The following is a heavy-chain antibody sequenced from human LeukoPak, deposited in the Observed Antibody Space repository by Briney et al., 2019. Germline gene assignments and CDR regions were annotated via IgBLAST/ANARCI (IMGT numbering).Heavy chain of an antibody. D-gene: IGHD3-10*01. CDR1: GGSISSSSYY. CDR2: IYYSGST. V-gene: IGHV4-39*07. CDR3: AREAPSTMVRGVIT. Sequence: PSETLSLTCTVSGGSISSSSYYWGWIRQPPGKGLEWIGSIYYSGSTYYNPSLKSRVTISVDTSKNQFSLKLSSVTAADTAVYYCAREAPSTMVRGVITWGQGTLVTASS. J-gene: IGHJ5*02.